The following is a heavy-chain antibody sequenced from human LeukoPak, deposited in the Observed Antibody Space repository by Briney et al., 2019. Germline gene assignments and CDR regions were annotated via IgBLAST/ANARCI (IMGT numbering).Heavy chain of an antibody. CDR2: IASDGSST. J-gene: IGHJ4*02. D-gene: IGHD4-23*01. V-gene: IGHV3-74*01. CDR3: ARGRPHGNDY. CDR1: GFTVSSNY. Sequence: SGGSLRLSRAASGFTVSSNYMSWVRQAPGKGLVWVSRIASDGSSTTYADSVKGRFSISRDNAKNTLYLQMNSLRVEDTAVYYCARGRPHGNDYWGQGTLVTVSS.